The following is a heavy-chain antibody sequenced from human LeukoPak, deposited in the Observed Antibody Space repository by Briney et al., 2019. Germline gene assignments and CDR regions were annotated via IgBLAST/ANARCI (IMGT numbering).Heavy chain of an antibody. CDR3: ARSYGDYEVAYYFDY. CDR1: GGFISSGGYS. V-gene: IGHV4-30-2*01. Sequence: PSETLSLTCAVSGGFISSGGYSWSWIRQPPGKGLEWIGYIYHSGSTYYNPSLKSRVTISVDRSKNQFSLKLSSVTAADTAVYYRARSYGDYEVAYYFDYWGQGTLVTVSS. CDR2: IYHSGST. D-gene: IGHD4-17*01. J-gene: IGHJ4*02.